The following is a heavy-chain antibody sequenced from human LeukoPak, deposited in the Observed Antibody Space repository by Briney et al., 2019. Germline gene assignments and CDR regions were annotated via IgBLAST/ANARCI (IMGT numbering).Heavy chain of an antibody. CDR2: INPNSGDT. CDR1: GYTFTDYY. D-gene: IGHD2-15*01. CDR3: AGEYCSGGSCRQGFDY. J-gene: IGHJ4*02. V-gene: IGHV1-2*02. Sequence: ASVKLSCKASGYTFTDYYMHWVRQAPGQGLEWMGWINPNSGDTNQAQNFQGRVTLTRDTSISTAYMELSSLRSDDSAIYYCAGEYCSGGSCRQGFDYWGQGTLATVSS.